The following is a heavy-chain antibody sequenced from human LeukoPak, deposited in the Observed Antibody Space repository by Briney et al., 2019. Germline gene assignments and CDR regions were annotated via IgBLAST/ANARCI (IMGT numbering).Heavy chain of an antibody. CDR1: GFTFSTYA. D-gene: IGHD3-22*01. CDR3: ARDRRITMIVVVYYFDY. Sequence: PGRSLRLSCAASGFTFSTYAIHWVRQAPGKGLEWVAFISYDGSIKYYADSVKGRFTISRDNTKNTLYLQMNTLRAEDTAVYYCARDRRITMIVVVYYFDYWGQGTLVTVSS. V-gene: IGHV3-30-3*01. CDR2: ISYDGSIK. J-gene: IGHJ4*02.